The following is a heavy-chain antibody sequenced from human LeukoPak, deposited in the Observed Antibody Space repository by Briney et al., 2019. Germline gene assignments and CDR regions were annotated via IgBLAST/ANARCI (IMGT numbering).Heavy chain of an antibody. CDR2: ISSSGNA. V-gene: IGHV4-4*07. Sequence: SETLSLTCTVSGGSISSYYWNWIRQPAGKGLEWIGRISSSGNANYNPSLKSRVTLTVDTSRNQLSLILNSVTAADTAVYYCAKHVITIFGVVMERFDYWGQGTLVTVSS. CDR3: AKHVITIFGVVMERFDY. D-gene: IGHD3-3*01. CDR1: GGSISSYY. J-gene: IGHJ4*02.